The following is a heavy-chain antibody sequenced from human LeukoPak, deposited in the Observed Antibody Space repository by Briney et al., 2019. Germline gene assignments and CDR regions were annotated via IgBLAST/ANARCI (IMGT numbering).Heavy chain of an antibody. CDR2: INANSGGT. CDR1: GYTFTSYY. Sequence: ASVKVSCKASGYTFTSYYMHWVRQAPGQGLEWMGWINANSGGTKYAQKFQGRVTMTRDTSISTAYMELSRLRSEDTAVYYCARSRGSSSHLPYTWGQGTLVTVSS. D-gene: IGHD6-19*01. CDR3: ARSRGSSSHLPYT. J-gene: IGHJ5*02. V-gene: IGHV1-2*02.